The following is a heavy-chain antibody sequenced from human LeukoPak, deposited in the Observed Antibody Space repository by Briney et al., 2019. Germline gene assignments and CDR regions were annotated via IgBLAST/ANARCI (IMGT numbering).Heavy chain of an antibody. V-gene: IGHV3-21*01. CDR2: ISSSSSYI. Sequence: GGSLRLSCAASGFTFSSYSMNWVRQAPGKGLECFSSISSSSSYIYYADSVKGRFTISRDNAKNSLYLQMNSLRAEDTAVYYCARDLAAGRGYFDYWGQGTLVTVSS. CDR1: GFTFSSYS. D-gene: IGHD1-14*01. CDR3: ARDLAAGRGYFDY. J-gene: IGHJ4*02.